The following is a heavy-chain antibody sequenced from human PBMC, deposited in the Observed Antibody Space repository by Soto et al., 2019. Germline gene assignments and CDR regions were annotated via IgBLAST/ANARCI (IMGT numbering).Heavy chain of an antibody. J-gene: IGHJ4*02. CDR2: VSSDGSSQ. V-gene: IGHV3-30-3*01. CDR3: ARPVVAGTPAY. CDR1: EFSFSLYP. Sequence: QVQLVESGGGVVQPGGSLRLSCAAREFSFSLYPMPWVRQAPGKGPEWVSLVSSDGSSQHYADAVRGRFTISSDNSKNMLALQMNSLRPEDTAVYYCARPVVAGTPAYWGQGTLVTVSS. D-gene: IGHD2-15*01.